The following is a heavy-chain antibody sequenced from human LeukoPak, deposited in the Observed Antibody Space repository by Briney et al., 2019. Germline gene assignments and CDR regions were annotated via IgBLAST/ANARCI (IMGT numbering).Heavy chain of an antibody. CDR2: IYYSGST. CDR1: GGSISSSSYY. J-gene: IGHJ4*02. CDR3: ARHKGPSSSSWHSREFDY. Sequence: SETLSLTCTVSGGSISSSSYYWGWIRQPPGKGLEWIGSIYYSGSTYYNPSLKSRVTISVDTSKNQFSLKLSSVTAADTAVYYCARHKGPSSSSWHSREFDYWGQGTLVTVSS. V-gene: IGHV4-39*01. D-gene: IGHD6-6*01.